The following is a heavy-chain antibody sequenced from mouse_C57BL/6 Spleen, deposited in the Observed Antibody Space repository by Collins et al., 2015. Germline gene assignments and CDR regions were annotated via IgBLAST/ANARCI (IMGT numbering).Heavy chain of an antibody. CDR3: ARGEYSNYFDY. CDR1: GYTFTSYW. Sequence: QVQLQQPGAELVKPGASGKLSCKASGYTFTSYWMHWVKQRPGRGLEWIGRIDPNSGGAKYNEKFKSEATLTVDKPSSTAYMQLSSLTSEDSAVYYCARGEYSNYFDYWGQGTTLTVSS. CDR2: IDPNSGGA. J-gene: IGHJ2*01. D-gene: IGHD2-5*01. V-gene: IGHV1-72*01.